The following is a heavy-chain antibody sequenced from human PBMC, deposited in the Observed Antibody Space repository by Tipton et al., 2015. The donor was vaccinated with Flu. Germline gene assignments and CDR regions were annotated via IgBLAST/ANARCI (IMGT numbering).Heavy chain of an antibody. Sequence: TLSLTCTVSGGSISSGDYYWSWIRQPPGKGLEWIGYIYYSGSTYYNPSLKSRVTISVDTSKNQFSLTLSSVTAADTAVYYCARSITRDAFDIWGQGTMVTVSS. CDR3: ARSITRDAFDI. J-gene: IGHJ3*02. CDR2: IYYSGST. V-gene: IGHV4-30-4*01. CDR1: GGSISSGDYY. D-gene: IGHD2-2*01.